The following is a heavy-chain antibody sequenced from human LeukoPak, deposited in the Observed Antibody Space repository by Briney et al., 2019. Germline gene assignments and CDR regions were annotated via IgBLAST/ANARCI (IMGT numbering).Heavy chain of an antibody. CDR2: INWNSGST. CDR1: GSTFDDYG. CDR3: ARILSGITYYDILTGYYPDY. D-gene: IGHD3-9*01. Sequence: GGSLRLSCAASGSTFDDYGMSWVRQAPGKGLEWVSGINWNSGSTGYADSVKGRFTISRDNAKNSLYLQMNSLRAEDTALYYCARILSGITYYDILTGYYPDYWGQGTLVTVSS. V-gene: IGHV3-20*04. J-gene: IGHJ4*02.